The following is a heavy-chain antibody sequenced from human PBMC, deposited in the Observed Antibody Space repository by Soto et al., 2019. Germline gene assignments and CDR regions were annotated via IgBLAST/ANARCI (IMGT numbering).Heavy chain of an antibody. CDR1: GGSFSGYY. J-gene: IGHJ4*02. Sequence: SETLSLTCAVYGGSFSGYYWSWIRQPPGKGLEWIGEINHSGSTNYNPSLKSRVTISVDTSKNQFSLKLSSVTAADTAVYYCGSIEGIGSPVRGVMVFDYWGQGTLVTVSS. V-gene: IGHV4-34*01. D-gene: IGHD3-10*01. CDR2: INHSGST. CDR3: GSIEGIGSPVRGVMVFDY.